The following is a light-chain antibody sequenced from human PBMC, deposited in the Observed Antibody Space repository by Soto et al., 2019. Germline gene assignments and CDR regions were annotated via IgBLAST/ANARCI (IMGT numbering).Light chain of an antibody. J-gene: IGKJ4*01. V-gene: IGKV2-28*01. CDR3: MQALQTPT. CDR1: QSLLHRNGYNY. Sequence: DIVMTQSPLSLPVTPGEPASISCRSSQSLLHRNGYNYLDWYLQKSGQSPQLLIYLGSNRASGVHDRFSGSGSGTDFTLKISRVEAEDVGVYYCMQALQTPTFGGGTKVEIK. CDR2: LGS.